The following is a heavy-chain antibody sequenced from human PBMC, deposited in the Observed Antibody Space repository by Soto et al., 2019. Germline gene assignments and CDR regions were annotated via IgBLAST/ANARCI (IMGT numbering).Heavy chain of an antibody. Sequence: EVQLLESGGGLVQPGGSLRLSCAASGFTFSSYAMSWVRQAPGKGLEWVSAISGSGGSTYYADSVKGRFTISIDNSKNTLYLQMNSLRAEDTAVYYCAKSRITMVRGWGKDFDYWGQGTLVTVSS. J-gene: IGHJ4*02. CDR2: ISGSGGST. CDR1: GFTFSSYA. V-gene: IGHV3-23*01. D-gene: IGHD3-10*01. CDR3: AKSRITMVRGWGKDFDY.